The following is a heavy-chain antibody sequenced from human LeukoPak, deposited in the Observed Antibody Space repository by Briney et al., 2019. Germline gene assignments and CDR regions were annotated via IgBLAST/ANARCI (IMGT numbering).Heavy chain of an antibody. CDR2: INSDGSST. CDR1: GFTFSSYW. V-gene: IGHV3-74*01. Sequence: GGSLRLSCAASGFTFSSYWMHWVRQAPGKGLVWASRINSDGSSTSYADSVKGRFTISRDNAKNTLYLQMNSLRAEDTAVYYCAREALNTVVTLSDAFDIWGQGTMVTVSS. J-gene: IGHJ3*02. CDR3: AREALNTVVTLSDAFDI. D-gene: IGHD4-23*01.